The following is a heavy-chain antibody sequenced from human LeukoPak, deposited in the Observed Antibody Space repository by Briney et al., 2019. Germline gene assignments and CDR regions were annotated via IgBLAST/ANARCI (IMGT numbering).Heavy chain of an antibody. CDR3: ARDLATLF. CDR2: ISWDGGST. Sequence: GGSLRLSCAASGFTFDDYTMHWVRQAPGKGLEWVSLISWDGGSTYYADSVKGRFTISRDNAKNSLYLQMNSLRAEDTAVYYCARDLATLFWGQGTLVTVSS. J-gene: IGHJ4*02. CDR1: GFTFDDYT. D-gene: IGHD1-26*01. V-gene: IGHV3-43*01.